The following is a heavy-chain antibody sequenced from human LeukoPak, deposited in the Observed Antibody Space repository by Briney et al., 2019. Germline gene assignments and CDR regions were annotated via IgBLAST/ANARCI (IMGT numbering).Heavy chain of an antibody. V-gene: IGHV4-39*07. D-gene: IGHD3-10*01. CDR2: INHSGST. J-gene: IGHJ4*02. CDR3: ASNPLVEYYYGSGSYYNVMNY. Sequence: PSETLSLTCTVSGGSISSNSFYWSWIRQPPGKGLEWIGEINHSGSTNYNPSLKSRVTISVDTSKNQFSLKLSSVTAADTAVYYCASNPLVEYYYGSGSYYNVMNYWGQGTLVTVSS. CDR1: GGSISSNSFY.